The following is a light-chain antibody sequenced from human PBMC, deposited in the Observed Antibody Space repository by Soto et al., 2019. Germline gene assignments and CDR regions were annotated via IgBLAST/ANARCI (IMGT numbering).Light chain of an antibody. CDR2: GNS. CDR1: SSNIGGGYD. J-gene: IGLJ2*01. V-gene: IGLV1-40*01. Sequence: QSVLTQPPSVSGAPGQRVTISCTGSSSNIGGGYDVHWYQQLPGTAPKLLIYGNSNRPSGVPDRFSGSKSDTSASLAITGLQAEDEADYYCQSYDSSLSGYLVFGGGTKLTVL. CDR3: QSYDSSLSGYLV.